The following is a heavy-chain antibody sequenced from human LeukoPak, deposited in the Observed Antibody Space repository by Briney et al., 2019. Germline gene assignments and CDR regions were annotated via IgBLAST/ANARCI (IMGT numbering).Heavy chain of an antibody. J-gene: IGHJ4*02. CDR3: ARGGGGGDFWSGYWPIVSFSYYFDY. V-gene: IGHV4-31*03. D-gene: IGHD3-3*01. CDR2: IYYSGST. Sequence: PSETLSLTCTVSGGSISRGGYYWSWIRQHPGKGLEWIGYIYYSGSTYYNPSLKSRVTISVDTSKNQSSRKLSSVTAADTAVYYCARGGGGGDFWSGYWPIVSFSYYFDYWGQGTLVTVSS. CDR1: GGSISRGGYY.